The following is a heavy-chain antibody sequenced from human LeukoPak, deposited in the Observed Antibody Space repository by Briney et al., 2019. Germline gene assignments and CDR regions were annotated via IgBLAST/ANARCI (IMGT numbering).Heavy chain of an antibody. V-gene: IGHV3-7*01. Sequence: GGSLRLSCAASGFIFSSYWMSWVRQAPGKGLEWVANIKQDESEKYYVDSVKGRFTISRDNAKNSLYLQMNSLRAEDTAVYYCARVEDYDILTGFDYWGQGTLVTVSS. J-gene: IGHJ4*02. CDR1: GFIFSSYW. D-gene: IGHD3-9*01. CDR2: IKQDESEK. CDR3: ARVEDYDILTGFDY.